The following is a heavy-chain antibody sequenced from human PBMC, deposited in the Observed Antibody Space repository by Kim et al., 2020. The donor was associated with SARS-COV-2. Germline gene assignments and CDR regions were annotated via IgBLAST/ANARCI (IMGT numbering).Heavy chain of an antibody. D-gene: IGHD3-3*01. CDR1: GYTFTDYY. CDR2: INPNGGGT. J-gene: IGHJ5*02. CDR3: ARVFTSTWPPSNWFDP. Sequence: ASVKVSCKASGYTFTDYYIHWVRQAPGQGLEWMGWINPNGGGTNFALKFQGRVTMTRDTSISTAYMELSRLRSDDTAVYYCARVFTSTWPPSNWFDPWGQGTLVTVSS. V-gene: IGHV1-2*02.